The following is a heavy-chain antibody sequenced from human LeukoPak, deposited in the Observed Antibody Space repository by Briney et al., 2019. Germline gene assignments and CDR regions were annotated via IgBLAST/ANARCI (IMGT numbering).Heavy chain of an antibody. D-gene: IGHD3-22*01. V-gene: IGHV1-2*02. J-gene: IGHJ4*02. Sequence: ASVKVSCKASGYTFTDYYIHWVRQAPGQGLEWMAWMNPKRGDTSYAQKFQGRVTMTRDTSISTAYMELSSLRSEDTAVYYCAKDTVYYDSSGPSYYFDYWGQGTLVTVSS. CDR2: MNPKRGDT. CDR3: AKDTVYYDSSGPSYYFDY. CDR1: GYTFTDYY.